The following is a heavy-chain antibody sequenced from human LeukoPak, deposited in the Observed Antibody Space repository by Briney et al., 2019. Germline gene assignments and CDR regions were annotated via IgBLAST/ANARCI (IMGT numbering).Heavy chain of an antibody. CDR1: GGSFSGYY. J-gene: IGHJ4*02. Sequence: SESLSLTCAVYGGSFSGYYWSWIRQPPGKGLEWIGEINHSGSTNYNPSLKSRVTISVDTSKNQFSLKLSSVTAADTAVYYCARGGQWLVFFDYWGQGTLVTVSS. D-gene: IGHD6-19*01. V-gene: IGHV4-34*01. CDR2: INHSGST. CDR3: ARGGQWLVFFDY.